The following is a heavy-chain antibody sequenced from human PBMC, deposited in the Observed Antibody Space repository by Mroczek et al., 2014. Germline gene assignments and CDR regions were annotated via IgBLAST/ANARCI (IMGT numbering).Heavy chain of an antibody. Sequence: EVQLVETGAEVKKPGESLKISCKGSGYSFTSYWIGWVRQMPGKGLEWMGIIYPGDSDTRYSPSFQGQVTISADKSISTAYLQWSSLKASDTAMYYCARRLDYGDYKRPLDAFDIWGQGTMVTVSS. D-gene: IGHD4-17*01. CDR1: GYSFTSYW. J-gene: IGHJ3*02. CDR3: ARRLDYGDYKRPLDAFDI. V-gene: IGHV5-51*03. CDR2: IYPGDSDT.